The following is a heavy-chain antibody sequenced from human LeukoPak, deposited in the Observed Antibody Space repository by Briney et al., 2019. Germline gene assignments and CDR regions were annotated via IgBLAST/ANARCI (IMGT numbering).Heavy chain of an antibody. J-gene: IGHJ5*02. CDR1: GGSFSGYY. CDR2: INHSGST. D-gene: IGHD4-17*01. CDR3: AKDYGDYSLA. V-gene: IGHV4-34*01. Sequence: SETLSLTCAAYGGSFSGYYWSWIRQPPGKGLEWIGEINHSGSTNYNPSLKSRVTISVDTSKNQFSLKLSSVTAADTAVYYCAKDYGDYSLAWGQGTLVTVSS.